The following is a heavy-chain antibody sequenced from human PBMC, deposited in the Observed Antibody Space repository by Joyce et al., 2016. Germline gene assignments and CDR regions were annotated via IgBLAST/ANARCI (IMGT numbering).Heavy chain of an antibody. Sequence: EVQLVESGGGLVQPGGSLRLSCADSGFTFRDYWMTWGRQAPGNGLECVATIKQDGSDQFYVDSVKGRFTISRDNAKNSLFLQMSSLSPEDTAIYYCTKNTRSPDYWGQGTLVTVSS. CDR1: GFTFRDYW. J-gene: IGHJ4*02. V-gene: IGHV3-7*03. CDR2: IKQDGSDQ. CDR3: TKNTRSPDY. D-gene: IGHD2-2*01.